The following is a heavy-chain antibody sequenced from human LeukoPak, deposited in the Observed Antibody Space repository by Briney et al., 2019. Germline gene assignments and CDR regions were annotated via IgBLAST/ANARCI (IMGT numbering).Heavy chain of an antibody. D-gene: IGHD2-15*01. J-gene: IGHJ3*02. CDR2: IRQDGNEK. V-gene: IGHV3-7*01. CDR3: ARPLGYCSGGSCFPFDI. Sequence: GGSLRLSCAASGFTFNTYWMSWVRQAPGKGLEWVANIRQDGNEKYYVDSVKGRFTISRENAKNSLYLQMNSLRAEDTAVYFCARPLGYCSGGSCFPFDIWGQGTVVTVSS. CDR1: GFTFNTYW.